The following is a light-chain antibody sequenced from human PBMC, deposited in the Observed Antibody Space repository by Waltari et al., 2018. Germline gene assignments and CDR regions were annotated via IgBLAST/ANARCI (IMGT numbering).Light chain of an antibody. CDR1: NSDLGLYTY. V-gene: IGLV2-8*01. CDR2: EVT. CDR3: SSFAGSNNV. J-gene: IGLJ1*01. Sequence: QSALTQPPSASGSPGESVTISCPGTNSDLGLYTYVSWYQQHPGKAPKLMIYEVTKRPSGVPDRFSGSKSGNTASLTVSGLQTDDEADYFCSSFAGSNNVFGSGTKVTVL.